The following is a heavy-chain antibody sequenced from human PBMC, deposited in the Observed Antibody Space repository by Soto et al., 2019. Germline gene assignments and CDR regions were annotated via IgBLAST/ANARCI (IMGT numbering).Heavy chain of an antibody. Sequence: EVHLVESGGGLVQPGGSLRLSCAASGFTFSTYWMHWVRQAPGKGLVWVSRINADGTNTTYAASVKGRFTISRDNAKDTVYLEMNRLRAEDTAVYFCATVATDSYNWADHWGQGTLVTISS. V-gene: IGHV3-74*01. CDR3: ATVATDSYNWADH. J-gene: IGHJ5*02. CDR1: GFTFSTYW. CDR2: INADGTNT.